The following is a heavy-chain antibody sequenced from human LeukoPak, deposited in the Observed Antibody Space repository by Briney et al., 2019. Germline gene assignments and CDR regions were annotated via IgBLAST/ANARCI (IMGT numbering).Heavy chain of an antibody. V-gene: IGHV4-59*08. CDR1: GGSISSYY. D-gene: IGHD5-18*01. J-gene: IGHJ4*02. CDR3: ARRGYSYGNFDY. Sequence: SETLSLTCTVSGGSISSYYWSWIRQPPGKGLEWIGYIYYSGSTNYNPSLKSRVTISVDTSKNQFSLKLSSVTAADTAVYYCARRGYSYGNFDYWGQGTLVTVSS. CDR2: IYYSGST.